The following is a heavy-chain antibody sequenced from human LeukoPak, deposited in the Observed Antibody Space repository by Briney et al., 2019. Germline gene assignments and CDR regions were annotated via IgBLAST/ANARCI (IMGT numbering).Heavy chain of an antibody. J-gene: IGHJ4*02. D-gene: IGHD3-22*01. CDR2: IYYSGST. V-gene: IGHV4-39*07. CDR1: GASISNSTYY. CDR3: ARDVGITMIVVVIESRFDY. Sequence: SETLSLTCNVSGASISNSTYYWGWIRQPPGKGLEWIGSIYYSGSTYCKPSLKGRLTISVDTSKNQFSVNLSSVTAADTAVYYCARDVGITMIVVVIESRFDYWGQGTLVTVSS.